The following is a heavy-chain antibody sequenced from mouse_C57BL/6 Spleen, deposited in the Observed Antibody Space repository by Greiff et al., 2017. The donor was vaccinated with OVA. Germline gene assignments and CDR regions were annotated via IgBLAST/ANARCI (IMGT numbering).Heavy chain of an antibody. CDR3: TRGGLLLRYFDV. J-gene: IGHJ1*03. Sequence: QVQLQQSGAELVRPGASVTLSCKASGYTFTDYEMHWVKQTPVHGLEWIGAIDPETGGTAYNQKFKGKAILTADKSSSTAYMELRSLTSEDSAVYYCTRGGLLLRYFDVWGTGTTVTVSS. D-gene: IGHD1-1*01. CDR1: GYTFTDYE. CDR2: IDPETGGT. V-gene: IGHV1-15*01.